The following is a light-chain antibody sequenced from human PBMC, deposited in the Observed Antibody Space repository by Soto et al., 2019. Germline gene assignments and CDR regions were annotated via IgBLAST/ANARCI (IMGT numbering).Light chain of an antibody. CDR1: QGISRW. J-gene: IGKJ5*01. Sequence: DIQMTQSPSTLSASLGDRVTITCPASQGISRWLAWYQQRPGKAPKLVIFDASSRATGITERFSGSGSGTDFTLTITRLEPEDFAVYFCQQYDVSPITFGLGTRLDIK. CDR3: QQYDVSPIT. CDR2: DAS. V-gene: IGKV1-5*01.